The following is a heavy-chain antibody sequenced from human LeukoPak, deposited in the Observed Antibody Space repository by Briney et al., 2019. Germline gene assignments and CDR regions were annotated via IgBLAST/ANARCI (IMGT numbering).Heavy chain of an antibody. J-gene: IGHJ4*02. CDR1: GFTFSSYA. CDR3: ASRLGGTYGPFDY. CDR2: ISGSGGST. Sequence: GGSLRLSCAASGFTFSSYAMSWVRQAPGKGLEWVSAISGSGGSTYYADSVKGRFTIPRDNSKNTLYLQMNSLRAEDTAVYYCASRLGGTYGPFDYWGQGTLVTVSS. V-gene: IGHV3-23*01. D-gene: IGHD1-26*01.